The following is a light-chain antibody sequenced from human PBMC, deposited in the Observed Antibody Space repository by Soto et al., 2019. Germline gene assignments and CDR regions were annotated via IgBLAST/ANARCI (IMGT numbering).Light chain of an antibody. CDR1: QSISSW. Sequence: DIQMTQSPSTLSASVGDRVTITCRASQSISSWLAWYQQKPGKAPNLLIYDASSLESGVPSRFSGSGFGTEFTLTISSLQPDDFATYYCQQYDSYPLTFGGGTKVDIK. J-gene: IGKJ4*01. CDR3: QQYDSYPLT. CDR2: DAS. V-gene: IGKV1-5*01.